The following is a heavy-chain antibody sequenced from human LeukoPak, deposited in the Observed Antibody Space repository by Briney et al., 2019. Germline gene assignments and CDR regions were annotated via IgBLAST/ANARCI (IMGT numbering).Heavy chain of an antibody. CDR1: GYTFSTYD. CDR2: MNPNSGNT. D-gene: IGHD5-12*01. CDR3: ARGVWYSGYFFDY. Sequence: ASVKVSCKASGYTFSTYDINWVRQATGQGLEWMGWMNPNSGNTGYAQKFQGRVTMDRNTSITTAYMELSSLRSEDTAVYYCARGVWYSGYFFDYWGQGTLVTVSS. J-gene: IGHJ4*02. V-gene: IGHV1-8*01.